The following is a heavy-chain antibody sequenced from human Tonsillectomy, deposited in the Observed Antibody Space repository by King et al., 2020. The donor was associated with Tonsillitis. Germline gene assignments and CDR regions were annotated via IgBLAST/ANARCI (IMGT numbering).Heavy chain of an antibody. CDR1: GFTFGDYG. CDR2: IRSKAYGGTA. V-gene: IGHV3-49*05. J-gene: IGHJ6*02. Sequence: VQLQESGGGLVKPGRSLRLSCTASGFTFGDYGMSWFRQAPGKGLEWVSFIRSKAYGGTAEYAASVKGRFTISKDDSKSIAYLQMNSLKIEDTAVYYCTVGGYCGGGSCYGEDYYYYGMDVWGQGTTVTVSS. CDR3: TVGGYCGGGSCYGEDYYYYGMDV. D-gene: IGHD2-15*01.